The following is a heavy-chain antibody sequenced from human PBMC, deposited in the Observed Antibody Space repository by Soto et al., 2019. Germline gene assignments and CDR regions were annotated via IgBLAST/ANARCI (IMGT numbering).Heavy chain of an antibody. V-gene: IGHV3-66*04. CDR1: GFTVSSNY. CDR3: ASHYGDYAFDI. Sequence: EVQLVESGGGLVQPGGSLRLSCAASGFTVSSNYMSWVRQAPGKGLEWVSVIYSGGSTYYADSVKGRFTISRDNSKNTLYLQMNSLRDEDTAVYYCASHYGDYAFDIWGQGTMVTVSS. D-gene: IGHD4-17*01. J-gene: IGHJ3*02. CDR2: IYSGGST.